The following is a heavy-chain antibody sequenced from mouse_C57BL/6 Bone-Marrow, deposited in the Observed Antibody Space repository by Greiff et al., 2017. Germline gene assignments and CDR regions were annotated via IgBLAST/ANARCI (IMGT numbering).Heavy chain of an antibody. CDR3: AGEAY. J-gene: IGHJ3*01. Sequence: VQLQQSGAELVKPGASVKISCKASGYAFSRYWMNWVKQRHGKGLEWIGQIFPGDGDTTYNGKFKGKATLTAAKSSSTAYRQLSSLTSEDSAVYFCAGEAYWGQGTLVTGSA. CDR2: IFPGDGDT. V-gene: IGHV1-80*01. CDR1: GYAFSRYW.